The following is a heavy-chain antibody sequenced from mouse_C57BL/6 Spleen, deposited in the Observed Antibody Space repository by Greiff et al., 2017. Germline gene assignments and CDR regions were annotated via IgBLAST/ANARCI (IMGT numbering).Heavy chain of an antibody. V-gene: IGHV2-6*01. CDR1: GFSLTSYG. CDR2: IWGVGST. D-gene: IGHD4-1*02. Sequence: VHLVESGPGQVAPSQSLSITCTVSGFSLTSYGVDWVRQSPGKGLEWLGVIWGVGSTNYNSALKSRLSISKDNSKSQVFLKMNSLQTDDTAMYYCASASNWDGFAYWGQGTLVTVSA. J-gene: IGHJ3*01. CDR3: ASASNWDGFAY.